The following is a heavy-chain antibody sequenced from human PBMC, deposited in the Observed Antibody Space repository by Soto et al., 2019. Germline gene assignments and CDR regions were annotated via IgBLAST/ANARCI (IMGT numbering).Heavy chain of an antibody. V-gene: IGHV1-69*13. CDR1: GGTFSSYA. CDR2: IIPIFGTA. J-gene: IGHJ6*02. Sequence: SVKVSCKASGGTFSSYAISWVRQAPGQGLEWMGGIIPIFGTANYAQKFQGRVTITADESTSAAYMELSSLRSEDTAVYYCARTLSSSPYYYGMDVWGQGTTVTVSS. CDR3: ARTLSSSPYYYGMDV. D-gene: IGHD6-6*01.